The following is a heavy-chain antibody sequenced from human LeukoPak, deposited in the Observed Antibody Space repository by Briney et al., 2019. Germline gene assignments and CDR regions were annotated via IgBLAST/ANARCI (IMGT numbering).Heavy chain of an antibody. Sequence: GASVRVSCTASGYTFTGYYMHWVRQAPGQGLEWMGWINPNSGGTNYAQKFQGRVTMTRDTSISTAYMELSRLRSDDTAVYYCASGGWGDRYCSSTSCYPYYYYGMDVWGQGTTVTVSS. J-gene: IGHJ6*02. CDR2: INPNSGGT. V-gene: IGHV1-2*02. CDR3: ASGGWGDRYCSSTSCYPYYYYGMDV. D-gene: IGHD2-2*01. CDR1: GYTFTGYY.